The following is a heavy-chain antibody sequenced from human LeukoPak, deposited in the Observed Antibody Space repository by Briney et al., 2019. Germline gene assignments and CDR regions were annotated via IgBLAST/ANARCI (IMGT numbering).Heavy chain of an antibody. CDR1: GYTFTNYG. J-gene: IGHJ4*02. V-gene: IGHV1-18*01. Sequence: ASVTVSFKASGYTFTNYGISWVRQAPGQGLEWMGWISAYNGNTNYAQKLQGRVTMTTDTSTSTAYMELRSLRSDDTAVYYCARDLNWNYVQNREYYFDYWGQGTLVTVSS. CDR2: ISAYNGNT. CDR3: ARDLNWNYVQNREYYFDY. D-gene: IGHD1-7*01.